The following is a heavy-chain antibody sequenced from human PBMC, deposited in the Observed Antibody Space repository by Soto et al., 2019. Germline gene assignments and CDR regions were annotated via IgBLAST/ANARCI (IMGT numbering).Heavy chain of an antibody. CDR1: GFPLSTYA. CDR3: AKRDNNYDFGSNWLGT. D-gene: IGHD3-3*01. V-gene: IGHV3-23*05. CDR2: MTISGTSA. Sequence: GGSLGLSCAASGFPLSTYAVSWVRQSPGKGLEWVAAMTISGTSAYYADSVKGRCTVSRDSSKNTLYLQMNNLRAEDTAVYYCAKRDNNYDFGSNWLGTGGQG. J-gene: IGHJ5*02.